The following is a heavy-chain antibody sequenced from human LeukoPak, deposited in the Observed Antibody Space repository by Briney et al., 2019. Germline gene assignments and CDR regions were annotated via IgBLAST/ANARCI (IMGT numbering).Heavy chain of an antibody. CDR2: IYTSGST. D-gene: IGHD2-8*01. CDR1: GDSISSGSYY. V-gene: IGHV4-61*02. CDR3: TRNGNYCLDV. J-gene: IGHJ6*03. Sequence: SETLSLTCIVSGDSISSGSYYWSWIRQPAGKGLEWIGRIYTSGSTNYNPSLKSRVTILVDTSKNQFSLKLSSVTAADTAVYYCTRNGNYCLDVWGKGTTVTVSS.